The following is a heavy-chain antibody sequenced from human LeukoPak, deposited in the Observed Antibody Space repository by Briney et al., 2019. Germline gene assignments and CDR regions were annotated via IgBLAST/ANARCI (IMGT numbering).Heavy chain of an antibody. V-gene: IGHV4-59*01. J-gene: IGHJ3*02. Sequence: KPSETLSLTCTVSGGSISSYYWGWIRQPPGKGLEWIGYIYYSGSTNYNPSLKSRVTISVDASKNQFSLKLSSVTAADTAVYYCARDVGDGYKTDAFDIWGQGTMVTVSS. CDR3: ARDVGDGYKTDAFDI. CDR1: GGSISSYY. D-gene: IGHD5-24*01. CDR2: IYYSGST.